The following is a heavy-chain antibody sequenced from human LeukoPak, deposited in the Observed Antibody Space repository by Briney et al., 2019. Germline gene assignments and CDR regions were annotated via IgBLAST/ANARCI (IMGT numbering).Heavy chain of an antibody. CDR1: GFTFEDYA. Sequence: PGGSLRLSCAASGFTFEDYAMNWVRQAPGQGLELVSSVSGTGGTTYYADSVKGRFTISRDNSKNTLYLQMNSLRAEDTAVYSSAKGGDIVVVPDYFGMDVWGQGTTVTVSS. J-gene: IGHJ6*02. V-gene: IGHV3-23*01. CDR2: VSGTGGTT. CDR3: AKGGDIVVVPDYFGMDV. D-gene: IGHD2-2*01.